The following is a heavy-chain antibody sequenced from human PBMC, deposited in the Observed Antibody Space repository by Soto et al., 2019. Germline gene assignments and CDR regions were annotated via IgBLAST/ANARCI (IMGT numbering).Heavy chain of an antibody. CDR1: GGSVSSGSYY. J-gene: IGHJ4*02. D-gene: IGHD3-16*01. Sequence: SETLSLTCTVSGGSVSSGSYYWSWILQPPGKGLEWIGYIYYSGSTNYNPSLKSRVTISVDTSNNQFSLKLRSVPAPDTAVYYCVSVLPRARGYWGQGPLV. V-gene: IGHV4-61*01. CDR2: IYYSGST. CDR3: VSVLPRARGY.